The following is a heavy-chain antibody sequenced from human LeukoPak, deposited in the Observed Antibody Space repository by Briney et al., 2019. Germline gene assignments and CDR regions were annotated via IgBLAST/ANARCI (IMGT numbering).Heavy chain of an antibody. J-gene: IGHJ4*02. D-gene: IGHD6-19*01. Sequence: SETLSLTCAVYGGSFSGYYWSWIRQPPGKGLEWIGEINHSGSTNYNPSLKSRVAISVDTSKNQFSLKLSSVTAADTAVYYCARGSGYSSGWDFDYWGQGTLVTVSS. V-gene: IGHV4-34*01. CDR2: INHSGST. CDR3: ARGSGYSSGWDFDY. CDR1: GGSFSGYY.